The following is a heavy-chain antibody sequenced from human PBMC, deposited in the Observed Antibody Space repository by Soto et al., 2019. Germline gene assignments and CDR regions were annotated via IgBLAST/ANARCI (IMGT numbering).Heavy chain of an antibody. Sequence: PGESLKISCKGSGYSFTSYWISWVRQMPGKGLEWMGRIDPSDSYTNYSPSFQGHVTISADKSISTAYLQWSSLKASDTAMNYCARRIYYYDSSGYYDYWGQGTLVTVSS. CDR1: GYSFTSYW. D-gene: IGHD3-22*01. J-gene: IGHJ4*02. CDR3: ARRIYYYDSSGYYDY. V-gene: IGHV5-10-1*01. CDR2: IDPSDSYT.